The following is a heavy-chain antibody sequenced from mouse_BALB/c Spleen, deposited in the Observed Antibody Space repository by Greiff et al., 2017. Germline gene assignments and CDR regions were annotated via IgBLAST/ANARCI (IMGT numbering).Heavy chain of an antibody. CDR3: ARLTATDFDY. CDR1: GFNIKDTY. Sequence: VQLKESGAELVKPGASVKLSCTASGFNIKDTYMHWVKQRPEQGLEWIGRIDPANGNTKYDPKFQGKATITADTSSNTAYLQLSSLTSEDTAVYYCARLTATDFDYWGQGTTLTVSS. J-gene: IGHJ2*01. CDR2: IDPANGNT. D-gene: IGHD1-2*01. V-gene: IGHV14-3*02.